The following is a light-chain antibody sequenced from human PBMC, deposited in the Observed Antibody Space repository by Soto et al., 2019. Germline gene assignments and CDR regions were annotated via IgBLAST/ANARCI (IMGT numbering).Light chain of an antibody. CDR3: HHYHNWPMT. V-gene: IGKV3-15*01. CDR2: DSS. Sequence: IMITHCPVTGYGSPGQRPSLSYRASESVSSHLAWYQQKPGQAPRLLIYDSSTRATGIPARFSGSESGTEFTLTLSSLQSEDFAVYYCHHYHNWPMTFGQGTRLEIK. J-gene: IGKJ5*01. CDR1: ESVSSH.